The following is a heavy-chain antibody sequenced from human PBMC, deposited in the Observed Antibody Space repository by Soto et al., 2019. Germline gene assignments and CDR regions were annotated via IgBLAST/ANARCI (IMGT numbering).Heavy chain of an antibody. CDR1: GYTFTSYA. J-gene: IGHJ2*01. Sequence: QVQLVQSGAEVKKPGASVKVSCKASGYTFTSYAMHWVRQAPGQRLEWMGWINAGNGNTKYSQKFQGRVTITRDTSASTAYMELSSLRSEDTAVYYCARVLGCSSTSCYEGSYWYFDLWGRGTLVTVSS. CDR3: ARVLGCSSTSCYEGSYWYFDL. V-gene: IGHV1-3*01. CDR2: INAGNGNT. D-gene: IGHD2-2*01.